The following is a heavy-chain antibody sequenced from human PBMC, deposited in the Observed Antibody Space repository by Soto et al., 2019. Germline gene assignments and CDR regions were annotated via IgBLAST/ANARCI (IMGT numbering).Heavy chain of an antibody. CDR2: ISWNSGSI. D-gene: IGHD5-12*01. V-gene: IGHV3-9*01. CDR3: AKDITPIRGGYDPLVDRFYGMDV. Sequence: GGSLRLSCAASGFTFDDYAMHWVRQAPGKGLEWVSGISWNSGSIGYADSVKGRFTISRDNAKNSLYLQMNSLRAEDTALYYCAKDITPIRGGYDPLVDRFYGMDVWGQGTTVTVSS. CDR1: GFTFDDYA. J-gene: IGHJ6*02.